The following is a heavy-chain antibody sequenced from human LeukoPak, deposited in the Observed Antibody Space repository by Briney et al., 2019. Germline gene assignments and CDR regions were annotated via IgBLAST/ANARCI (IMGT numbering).Heavy chain of an antibody. CDR2: IIPIFGTA. J-gene: IGHJ5*02. D-gene: IGHD3-22*01. Sequence: SVKVSCKASGGTFSSYAISWVRQAPGQGLEWMGGIIPIFGTANYAQKFQGRVTITADESTSTAYMELSSLRSEDTAVYYCAREASYYYDSSGYPNWFDPWGQGTLVPVSS. V-gene: IGHV1-69*13. CDR3: AREASYYYDSSGYPNWFDP. CDR1: GGTFSSYA.